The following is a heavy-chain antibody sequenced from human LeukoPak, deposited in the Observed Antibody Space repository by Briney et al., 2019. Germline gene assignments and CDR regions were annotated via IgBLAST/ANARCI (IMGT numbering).Heavy chain of an antibody. CDR2: ITSSNNYI. CDR3: VTTWGAHYWYFDL. V-gene: IGHV3-21*01. J-gene: IGHJ2*01. Sequence: PGGSLSLSCAASGLTSNRYSMNWVRQAPGKGLEWVSSITSSNNYIYYADSMKGRFTISRDNAKNSLYLQMNSLRAEDTAVYYCVTTWGAHYWYFDLWGRGALVTVSS. D-gene: IGHD1-26*01. CDR1: GLTSNRYS.